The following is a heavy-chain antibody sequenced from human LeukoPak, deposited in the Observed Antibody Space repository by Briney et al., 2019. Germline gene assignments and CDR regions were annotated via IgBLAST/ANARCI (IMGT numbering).Heavy chain of an antibody. D-gene: IGHD5-18*01. Sequence: TSETLSLTCAVYGGSFSGYYWGWIRQPPGKGLEWIGEINHSGSTNYNPSLKSRVTISVDTSKNQFSLKLSSVTAADTAVYYCARGRGYSYGRVLNDYWGQGTLVTVSS. V-gene: IGHV4-34*01. CDR1: GGSFSGYY. CDR3: ARGRGYSYGRVLNDY. CDR2: INHSGST. J-gene: IGHJ4*02.